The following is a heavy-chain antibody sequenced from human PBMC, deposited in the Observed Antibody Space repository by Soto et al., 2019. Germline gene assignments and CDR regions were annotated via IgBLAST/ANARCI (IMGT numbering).Heavy chain of an antibody. CDR3: AHLTYYYDSSGYYSRAEYFQH. J-gene: IGHJ1*01. CDR2: IYWDDDK. D-gene: IGHD3-22*01. CDR1: GFSLSTSGVG. Sequence: QITLKESGPTLVKPTQTLTLTCTFSGFSLSTSGVGVGWIRQPPGKALEWLALIYWDDDKRYSPSLKSRLNITKYTSKNQVVLTMTNMDPVDTATYYCAHLTYYYDSSGYYSRAEYFQHWGQGTLVTVSS. V-gene: IGHV2-5*02.